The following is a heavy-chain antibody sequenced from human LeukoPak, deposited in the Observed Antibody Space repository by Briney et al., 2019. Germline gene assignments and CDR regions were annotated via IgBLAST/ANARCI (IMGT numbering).Heavy chain of an antibody. J-gene: IGHJ4*02. CDR2: IKQDGSEK. CDR1: GFTFSSYW. V-gene: IGHV3-7*01. Sequence: GGSLRLSCVASGFTFSSYWMSWVRQAPGKGLEWVANIKQDGSEKYYVDSVKGRFTISRDNAKNSLYLQMNSLRAEDTAVYYCARDDPTGWYPNYWGQGTLVTVSS. D-gene: IGHD6-19*01. CDR3: ARDDPTGWYPNY.